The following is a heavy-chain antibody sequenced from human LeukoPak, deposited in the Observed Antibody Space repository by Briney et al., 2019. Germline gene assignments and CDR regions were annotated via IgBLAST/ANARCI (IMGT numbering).Heavy chain of an antibody. J-gene: IGHJ6*02. Sequence: SETLSLTCAVYGGSFSDYYWSWIRQPPGKGLEWIGEINHSGSTNYNPSLKSRVTISVDTSKNQFSLKLSSVTAADTAVYYCAREQYYDFWSGYYYYYGMDVWGQGTTVTVSS. D-gene: IGHD3-3*01. V-gene: IGHV4-34*01. CDR3: AREQYYDFWSGYYYYYGMDV. CDR2: INHSGST. CDR1: GGSFSDYY.